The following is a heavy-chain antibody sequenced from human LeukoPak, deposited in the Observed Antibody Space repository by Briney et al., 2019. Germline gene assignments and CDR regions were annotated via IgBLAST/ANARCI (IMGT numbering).Heavy chain of an antibody. J-gene: IGHJ4*02. CDR3: ARDPYCSSTSCHGGIDY. Sequence: PSETLSLTCTVSGYSISSGYYWGWIRQPPGKGLEWIGSIYHSGSTYYNPSLKSRVTISVDTSKNQFSLKLSSVTAADTAVYYCARDPYCSSTSCHGGIDYWGQGTLVTVSS. D-gene: IGHD2-2*01. CDR1: GYSISSGYY. CDR2: IYHSGST. V-gene: IGHV4-38-2*02.